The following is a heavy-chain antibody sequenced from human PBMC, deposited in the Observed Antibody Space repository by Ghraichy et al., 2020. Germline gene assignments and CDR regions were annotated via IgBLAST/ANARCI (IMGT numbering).Heavy chain of an antibody. CDR2: IYYSGST. D-gene: IGHD3-3*01. Sequence: SQTLSLTCTVSGGSISSSSYYWGWIRQPPGKGLEWIGSIYYSGSTYYNPSLKSRVTISVDTSKNQFSLKLSSVTAADTAVYYCARHVRFLEWLLSGQNWFDPWGQGTLVTVSS. CDR3: ARHVRFLEWLLSGQNWFDP. J-gene: IGHJ5*02. CDR1: GGSISSSSYY. V-gene: IGHV4-39*07.